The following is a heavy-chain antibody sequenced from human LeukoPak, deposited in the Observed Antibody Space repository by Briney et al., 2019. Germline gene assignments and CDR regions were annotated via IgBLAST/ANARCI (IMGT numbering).Heavy chain of an antibody. CDR2: IGAAGDT. Sequence: GSLRLSCAASGFTFSAYDMHWVRQVTGRGLEWVSAIGAAGDTYYVGSVKGRFIISRENAKNSLFLQMNSLRAGDTAVYYCVRERFHGSGAPKFDFWGQGTLVTVSS. CDR1: GFTFSAYD. V-gene: IGHV3-13*01. J-gene: IGHJ4*02. CDR3: VRERFHGSGAPKFDF. D-gene: IGHD3-10*01.